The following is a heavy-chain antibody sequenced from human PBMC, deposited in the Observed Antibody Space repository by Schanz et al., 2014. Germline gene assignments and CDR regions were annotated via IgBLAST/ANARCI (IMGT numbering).Heavy chain of an antibody. J-gene: IGHJ4*02. Sequence: QVQLQESGPRLVKPSQTLSLTCTVSGGSISSGAYSWSWIRQPPGKRPEWIGYIYSSGSTYYNPSLKSRVSMSIDTSKTKFSLKLSSVTAADTAVYYCARGVGASTYGPYYFDYWGQGTLVTVSS. CDR1: GGSISSGAYS. V-gene: IGHV4-30-4*07. CDR3: ARGVGASTYGPYYFDY. CDR2: IYSSGST. D-gene: IGHD1-26*01.